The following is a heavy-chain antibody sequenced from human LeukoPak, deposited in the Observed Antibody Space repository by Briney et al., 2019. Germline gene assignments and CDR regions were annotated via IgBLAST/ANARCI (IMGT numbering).Heavy chain of an antibody. CDR1: GGSMGTYY. Sequence: PSETLSLTCSVSGGSMGTYYWTWVRQPPGKGLEWIGYIYYRGSTNYNPSLKSRVTISEDTAKNQFSLKLTPVTAADTAVYYCARHGAIPEYWGQGSLVIVSS. D-gene: IGHD2-21*01. V-gene: IGHV4-59*08. CDR3: ARHGAIPEY. J-gene: IGHJ4*02. CDR2: IYYRGST.